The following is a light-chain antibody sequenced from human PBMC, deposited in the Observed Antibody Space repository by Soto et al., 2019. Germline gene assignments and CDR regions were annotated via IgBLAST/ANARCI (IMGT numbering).Light chain of an antibody. V-gene: IGKV1-6*01. CDR1: QGIRND. CDR3: LREQNYPWT. Sequence: AIQMNQSPSSLSASVGDRVTITCRASQGIRNDLGWFQQKPGKAPNILIYAASSLQSGVPSRFSGSRPGTDFSLTISTLQPEDFATYYCLREQNYPWTCGQGTKVEVK. CDR2: AAS. J-gene: IGKJ1*01.